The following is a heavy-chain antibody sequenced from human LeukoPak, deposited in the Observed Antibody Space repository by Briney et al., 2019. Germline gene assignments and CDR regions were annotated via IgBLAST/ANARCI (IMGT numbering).Heavy chain of an antibody. CDR1: GGSVTTYY. CDR3: ARDVSGWYYYFDP. V-gene: IGHV4-59*02. CDR2: IYHSGGT. D-gene: IGHD6-19*01. J-gene: IGHJ5*02. Sequence: SETLSLTCTVSGGSVTTYYWSWIRQSPGKGLEWIGYIYHSGGTNYNPSLKSRVTISTDASKTQFSLQLSSVTAADTAVYYCARDVSGWYYYFDPWGQGTLVTVSS.